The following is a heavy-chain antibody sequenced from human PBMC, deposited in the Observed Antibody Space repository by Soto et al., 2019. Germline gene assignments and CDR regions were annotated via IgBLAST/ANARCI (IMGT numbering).Heavy chain of an antibody. CDR3: ARLPGITTFRRDY. Sequence: NPSETLSLTCAVSGGSISSSNWWSWVRQPPGKGLEWIGEIYHSGSTNYNPSLKSRVTIFVDTSRNQFSLKVNSVTAADTAVYFCARLPGITTFRRDYWGQGTLVTVSS. V-gene: IGHV4-4*02. CDR2: IYHSGST. J-gene: IGHJ4*02. D-gene: IGHD1-1*01. CDR1: GGSISSSNW.